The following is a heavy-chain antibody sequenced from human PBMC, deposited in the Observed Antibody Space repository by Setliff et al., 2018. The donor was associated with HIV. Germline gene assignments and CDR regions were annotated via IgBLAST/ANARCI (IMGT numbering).Heavy chain of an antibody. D-gene: IGHD3-22*01. V-gene: IGHV1-46*01. CDR3: ARERLGRSGFEYLQH. Sequence: ASVKVSCKASGDIFTSYYMHWVRQAPGQGPEWMGVINPSGGSTSYAQKFQGRVTMTRDTSTSTVYMQLSTLRSEDTAVYYCARERLGRSGFEYLQHWGQGTLVTVSS. J-gene: IGHJ1*01. CDR1: GDIFTSYY. CDR2: INPSGGST.